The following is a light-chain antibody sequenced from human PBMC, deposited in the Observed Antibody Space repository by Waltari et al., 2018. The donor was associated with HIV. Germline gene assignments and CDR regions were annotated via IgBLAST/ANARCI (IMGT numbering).Light chain of an antibody. Sequence: QSVLTQPPSVSAAPGQKVTISCSASSNFGNNFVSSYQHLPGAAPKLLIYDNNNRPSGISDRFSGSKSGTSATLGITGLQTGDEADYYCGTWDPRLGSAVFGGGTKLTVL. J-gene: IGLJ3*02. CDR3: GTWDPRLGSAV. V-gene: IGLV1-51*01. CDR2: DNN. CDR1: SSNFGNNF.